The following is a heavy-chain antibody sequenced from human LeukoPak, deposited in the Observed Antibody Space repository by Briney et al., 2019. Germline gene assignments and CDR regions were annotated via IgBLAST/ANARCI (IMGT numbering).Heavy chain of an antibody. Sequence: GESLKVSCEGSGYRFTSYWIGWVRQMPGKGLEWMGLIYPDDSDTRYSPSFQGQVTISADKSISTAYLQWSSLKASDTAMYYCAIGGDSTTSCYRCFDYWGQGTLVTVSS. CDR3: AIGGDSTTSCYRCFDY. J-gene: IGHJ4*02. CDR2: IYPDDSDT. D-gene: IGHD2-2*02. V-gene: IGHV5-51*01. CDR1: GYRFTSYW.